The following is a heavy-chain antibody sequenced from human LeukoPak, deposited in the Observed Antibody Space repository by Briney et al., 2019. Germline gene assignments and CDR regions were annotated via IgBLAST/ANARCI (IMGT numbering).Heavy chain of an antibody. J-gene: IGHJ5*02. CDR3: ARAAVGGYSRPHWFDP. Sequence: PSETLSLTCAVSGGSISSGGYSWSWIRQPPGKGLEWIGYIYHSGSTYYNPSLKSRVTISVDTSKNQFSLKLSSVTAADTAVYYCARAAVGGYSRPHWFDPWGQGTLVTVSS. V-gene: IGHV4-30-2*05. CDR1: GGSISSGGYS. D-gene: IGHD3-22*01. CDR2: IYHSGST.